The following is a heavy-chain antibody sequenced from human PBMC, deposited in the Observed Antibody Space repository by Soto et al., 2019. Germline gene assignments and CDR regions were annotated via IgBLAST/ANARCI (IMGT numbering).Heavy chain of an antibody. CDR3: ATSRTFDY. J-gene: IGHJ4*02. V-gene: IGHV3-7*01. Sequence: EVQLVESGGGLVQPGGSLRLSCAASGFTFSSYWMSWVRQAPGKGLEWVANIKQDGSEKYYVDSVKGRFTISRDNANNSLFLQMSSLRAEDTALYYCATSRTFDYWGQGTLVTVSS. CDR2: IKQDGSEK. D-gene: IGHD6-13*01. CDR1: GFTFSSYW.